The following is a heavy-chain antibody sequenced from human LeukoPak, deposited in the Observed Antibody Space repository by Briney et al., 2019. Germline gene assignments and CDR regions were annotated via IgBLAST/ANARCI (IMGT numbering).Heavy chain of an antibody. V-gene: IGHV3-74*03. J-gene: IGHJ4*02. Sequence: GGSLRLSCAASGLTFSRYGMHWVRQSAGKGLMWVSGISADGSRITYADSVKGRFTITRDNARSTLFLQMDSLRDEDAAVYYCVRGEGSSAYYYYFDYWGQGSLVTVS. CDR2: ISADGSRI. CDR1: GLTFSRYG. CDR3: VRGEGSSAYYYYFDY. D-gene: IGHD6-19*01.